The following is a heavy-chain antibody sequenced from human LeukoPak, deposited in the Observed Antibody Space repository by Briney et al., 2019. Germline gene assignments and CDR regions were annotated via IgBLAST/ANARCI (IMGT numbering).Heavy chain of an antibody. CDR1: GGSILNINYY. J-gene: IGHJ6*03. V-gene: IGHV4-61*01. CDR2: ISYSGST. CDR3: ARVHYFDSSGYYSSTYYYYMDV. Sequence: SETLSLTCSVSGGSILNINYYWTWIRQPPGKGLEWIGYISYSGSTKDNPSLKSRVTISIDTSKNQFSLKLSSVTAADTAVYYCARVHYFDSSGYYSSTYYYYMDVWGKGTTVTVSS. D-gene: IGHD3-22*01.